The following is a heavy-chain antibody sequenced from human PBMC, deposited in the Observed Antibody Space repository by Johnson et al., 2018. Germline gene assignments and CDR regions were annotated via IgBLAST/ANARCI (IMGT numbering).Heavy chain of an antibody. CDR1: GFSFSNYV. J-gene: IGHJ1*01. V-gene: IGHV3-30*03. CDR3: ATGAISGVIYREFFQH. Sequence: QVQLVQSGGGVVQPGRSLRLSCSASGFSFSNYVMHWVRQAPGKGLEWVAVTSNDEGIKYYVDHVKGRLTISRDNSKGTLYLKINSLRAEDTAVYYWATGAISGVIYREFFQHWGQGTLVTVSS. CDR2: TSNDEGIK. D-gene: IGHD3-10*01.